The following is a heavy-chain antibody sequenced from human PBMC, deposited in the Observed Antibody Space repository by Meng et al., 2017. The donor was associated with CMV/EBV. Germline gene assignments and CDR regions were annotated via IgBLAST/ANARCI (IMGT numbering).Heavy chain of an antibody. CDR3: ARGLRFLYCSSTSCYTYYYYYGMDV. D-gene: IGHD2-2*02. J-gene: IGHJ6*02. Sequence: GSLRLSCAASGFTVSSNYMSWIRQPPGKGLEWIGEINHSGSTNYNPSLKSRVTISVDTSKNQFSLKLSSVTAADTAVYYCARGLRFLYCSSTSCYTYYYYYGMDVWGQGTTVTVSS. CDR1: GFTVSSNY. V-gene: IGHV4-34*01. CDR2: INHSGST.